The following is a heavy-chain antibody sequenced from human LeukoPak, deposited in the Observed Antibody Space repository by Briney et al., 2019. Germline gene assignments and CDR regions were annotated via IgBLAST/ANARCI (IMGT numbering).Heavy chain of an antibody. J-gene: IGHJ5*02. CDR1: GGSISSSSYY. V-gene: IGHV4-39*01. D-gene: IGHD6-6*01. Sequence: PSETLSLTCTVSGGSISSSSYYWGWIRQPPGRGLEWIGSFYYSGSTYYNPSLKSRVTISVDTSKNQFSLKLGSVTAADTAVFYCARVGQLANWFDPWGQGTLVTLSS. CDR3: ARVGQLANWFDP. CDR2: FYYSGST.